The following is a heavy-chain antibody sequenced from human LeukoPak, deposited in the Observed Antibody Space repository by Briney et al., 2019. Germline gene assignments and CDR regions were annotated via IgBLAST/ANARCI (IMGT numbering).Heavy chain of an antibody. CDR2: FDPEDGET. J-gene: IGHJ5*02. CDR3: ATATSPVDSSGWYWFDP. CDR1: GYTLTEFS. D-gene: IGHD6-19*01. Sequence: ASVKLSCKVFGYTLTEFSMHWVRQAPGKGLEWMGGFDPEDGETIYAQKFQGRVTMTEDTSTDTAYMELSRLSSEDTAVYYCATATSPVDSSGWYWFDPWGQGTLVTVSS. V-gene: IGHV1-24*01.